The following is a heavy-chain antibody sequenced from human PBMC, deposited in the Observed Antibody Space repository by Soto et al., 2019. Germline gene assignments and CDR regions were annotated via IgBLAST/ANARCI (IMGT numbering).Heavy chain of an antibody. D-gene: IGHD1-26*01. Sequence: VASVKVSCKASGYTFTSYAMHCVRQAPGQRLEWMGWINAGNGNTKYSQKFQGRVTITRDTSASTAYMELSSLRSEDTAVYYCARDLVGAINFEYWGQGTLVTVSS. CDR1: GYTFTSYA. CDR3: ARDLVGAINFEY. J-gene: IGHJ4*02. CDR2: INAGNGNT. V-gene: IGHV1-3*01.